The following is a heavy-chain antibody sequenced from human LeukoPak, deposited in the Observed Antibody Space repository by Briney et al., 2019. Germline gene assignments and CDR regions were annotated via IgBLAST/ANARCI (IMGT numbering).Heavy chain of an antibody. D-gene: IGHD3-22*01. CDR3: ARHRYYYDSSGYYCVYYFDY. Sequence: PSETLSLTCTVPGGSISSSNYYWGWIRQPPGKGLEWIGSIYYSGSTYFNPSLKSRVTISVDTSKNQFSLKLSSVTAADTAVYYCARHRYYYDSSGYYCVYYFDYWGQGTLVTVSS. V-gene: IGHV4-39*01. CDR1: GGSISSSNYY. CDR2: IYYSGST. J-gene: IGHJ4*02.